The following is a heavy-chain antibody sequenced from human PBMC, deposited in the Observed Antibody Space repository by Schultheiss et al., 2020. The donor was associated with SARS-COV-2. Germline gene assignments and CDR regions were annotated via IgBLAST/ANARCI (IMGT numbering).Heavy chain of an antibody. Sequence: SETLSLTCTVSGGSISSSSYYWGWIRQPPGKGLEWIGYIYYSGSTNYNPSLKSRVTISVDTSKNQFSLKLSSVTAADTAVYYCARVNSYGYRDAFDIWGQGTMVTVSS. D-gene: IGHD5-18*01. CDR2: IYYSGST. CDR3: ARVNSYGYRDAFDI. J-gene: IGHJ3*02. CDR1: GGSISSSSYY. V-gene: IGHV4-61*05.